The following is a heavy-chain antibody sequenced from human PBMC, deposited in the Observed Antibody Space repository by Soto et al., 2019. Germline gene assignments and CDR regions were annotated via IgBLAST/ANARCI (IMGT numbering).Heavy chain of an antibody. CDR2: IIPIFGTA. J-gene: IGHJ6*02. CDR3: ARGGPGYSSSWVTDQKYGMDV. V-gene: IGHV1-69*01. D-gene: IGHD6-13*01. CDR1: GGTFSSYA. Sequence: QVQLVQSGAEVKKPGSSVKVSCKASGGTFSSYAISWVRQAPGQGLEWMGGIIPIFGTANYAQKFQGRVTITADESTSTAYMELSSLRSEDTAVYYCARGGPGYSSSWVTDQKYGMDVWGQGTTVTVSS.